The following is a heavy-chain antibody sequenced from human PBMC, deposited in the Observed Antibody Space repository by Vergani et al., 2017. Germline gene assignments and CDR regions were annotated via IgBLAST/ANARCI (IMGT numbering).Heavy chain of an antibody. J-gene: IGHJ4*02. CDR3: ARGRAVSGKSYYFDY. Sequence: QVQLLQSGAEVKKPGASVKVSCKASGYTFTSYGISWVRQAPGQGREWMGWISAYNGNTYYAQKCQSRVTLTTDTSTSTAYMELRSLRSDDTAVYYCARGRAVSGKSYYFDYWGQGTLVTVSS. CDR2: ISAYNGNT. V-gene: IGHV1-18*01. CDR1: GYTFTSYG. D-gene: IGHD1-14*01.